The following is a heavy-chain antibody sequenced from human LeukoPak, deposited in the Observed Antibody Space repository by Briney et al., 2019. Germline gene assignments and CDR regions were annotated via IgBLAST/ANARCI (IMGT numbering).Heavy chain of an antibody. CDR3: VSQRGY. Sequence: GFLRLSCAASGFTFSTYAMTWVRQAPGKGLEWVSTSLGNGGDSYYVDSVRGRFTISRDNSENTLFLQMNSLRVEDTAVYYCVSQRGYWGQGTLVTVSS. V-gene: IGHV3-23*01. CDR1: GFTFSTYA. D-gene: IGHD3-10*01. CDR2: SLGNGGDS. J-gene: IGHJ4*02.